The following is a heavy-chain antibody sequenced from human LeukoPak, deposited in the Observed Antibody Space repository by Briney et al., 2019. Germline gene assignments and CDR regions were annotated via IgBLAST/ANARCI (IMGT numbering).Heavy chain of an antibody. CDR2: IYYSGRT. Sequence: PSETLSLTCSVSGGSISGSYWNWIRQTPGKGLEWIGYIYYSGRTNYNPSLKSRVTISIDTSKNQFSLTLSSVTTADAAVYYCARGQKYRNGYTVTELGSGYFAYWGQGTLVTVSS. CDR1: GGSISGSY. V-gene: IGHV4-59*01. J-gene: IGHJ4*02. D-gene: IGHD5-18*01. CDR3: ARGQKYRNGYTVTELGSGYFAY.